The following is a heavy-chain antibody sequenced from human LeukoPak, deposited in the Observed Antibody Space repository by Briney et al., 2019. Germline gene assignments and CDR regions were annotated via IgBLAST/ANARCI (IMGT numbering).Heavy chain of an antibody. CDR1: GGSISSYY. CDR3: ARVRLSTGGFQLLRAALENAFDI. J-gene: IGHJ3*02. CDR2: IYCSGST. D-gene: IGHD4-11*01. V-gene: IGHV4-59*01. Sequence: SETLSLTCTVSGGSISSYYWSWIRQPPGKGLDWIGYIYCSGSTNYNPSLKSRVTISVDTSKNQFSLKLSSVTAADTAVYYCARVRLSTGGFQLLRAALENAFDIWGQGTMVTVSS.